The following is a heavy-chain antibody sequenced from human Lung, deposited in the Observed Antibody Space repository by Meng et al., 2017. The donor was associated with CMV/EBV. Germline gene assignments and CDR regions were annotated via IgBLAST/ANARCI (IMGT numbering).Heavy chain of an antibody. CDR1: GYTFTRYP. Sequence: QGQLVESWVELKKPVASVKVSCKASGYTFTRYPMNWVRQAPGQGVEWMGWISTNTGNPTYAQGFTGRFVFSVDTSVSTAYLQISSLKAEDTAVYYCGTLKYTSGFYGPAYWGQGALVTVSS. CDR3: GTLKYTSGFYGPAY. J-gene: IGHJ4*02. CDR2: ISTNTGNP. V-gene: IGHV7-4-1*02. D-gene: IGHD6-19*01.